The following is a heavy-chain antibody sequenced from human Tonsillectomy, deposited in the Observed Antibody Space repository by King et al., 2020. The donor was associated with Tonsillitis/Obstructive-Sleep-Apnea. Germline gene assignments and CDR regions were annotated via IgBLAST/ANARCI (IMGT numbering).Heavy chain of an antibody. CDR2: IKHIGRT. CDR3: ARGLRGAVARGAFDS. J-gene: IGHJ4*02. V-gene: IGHV4-34*01. D-gene: IGHD6-19*01. CDR1: GGSFSGFY. Sequence: VQLHQWGAGLLKPSETLSLSCAVYGGSFSGFYCSWIRQLPVKGLYVIGEIKHIGRTNSNPSLKNPTTISVDTSQNPFSLKVSSVTAADTAVYYCARGLRGAVARGAFDSWGQGTLVTVSS.